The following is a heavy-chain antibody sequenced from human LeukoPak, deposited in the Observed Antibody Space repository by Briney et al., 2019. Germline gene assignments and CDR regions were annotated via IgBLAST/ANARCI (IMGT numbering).Heavy chain of an antibody. CDR1: GYTFTNYV. CDR3: ARDPNYYYDSSGYYGDY. D-gene: IGHD3-22*01. J-gene: IGHJ4*02. V-gene: IGHV7-4-1*02. Sequence: LRASVKVSCTASGYTFTNYVMNWVRQAPGQGLEWMGWINTNTGNPTYAQGFTGRFVFSLDTSVSTAYLQISSLKAEDTAVYYCARDPNYYYDSSGYYGDYWGQGTLVTVSS. CDR2: INTNTGNP.